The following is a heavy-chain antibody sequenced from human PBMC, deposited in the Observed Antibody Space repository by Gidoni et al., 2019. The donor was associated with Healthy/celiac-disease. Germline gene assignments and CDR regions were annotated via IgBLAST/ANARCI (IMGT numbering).Heavy chain of an antibody. V-gene: IGHV3-11*01. Sequence: QVPLVESVGGLVKPGVSLRLSCAASGFTFSDYYMSWIRQAPGKGLEWVSYISSSGSTIYYADSVKGRFTISRDNAKNSLYLQMNSLRAEDTAVYYCARAVYNWNHYFDYWGQGTLVTVSS. CDR3: ARAVYNWNHYFDY. D-gene: IGHD1-20*01. CDR2: ISSSGSTI. J-gene: IGHJ4*02. CDR1: GFTFSDYY.